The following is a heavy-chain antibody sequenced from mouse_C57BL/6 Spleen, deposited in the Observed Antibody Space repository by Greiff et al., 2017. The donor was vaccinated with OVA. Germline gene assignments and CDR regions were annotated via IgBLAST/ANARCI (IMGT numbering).Heavy chain of an antibody. Sequence: VQLQQSGTELVKPGASVKLSCKASGYTFTSYWMHWVKQRPGQGLEWIGNINPSNGGTNYNEKFKGKATLTVDKSSNTDYMQLSSLTSEDTAVYYCARDYSNYYFDDWGQGTTLTVSS. J-gene: IGHJ2*01. CDR3: ARDYSNYYFDD. V-gene: IGHV1-53*01. D-gene: IGHD2-5*01. CDR2: INPSNGGT. CDR1: GYTFTSYW.